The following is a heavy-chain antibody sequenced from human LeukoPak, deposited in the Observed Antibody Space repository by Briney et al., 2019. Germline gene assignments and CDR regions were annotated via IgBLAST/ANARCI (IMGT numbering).Heavy chain of an antibody. CDR3: ARVDKGGNSADY. CDR1: GYTFTIYD. D-gene: IGHD4-23*01. J-gene: IGHJ4*02. V-gene: IGHV1-8*01. CDR2: MNPNSGNT. Sequence: ASVTVSCKASGYTFTIYDINWVRQATGQGVEWMGWMNPNSGNTGYAQKFQGRGTMTTNTSISTAYMELSSLRSEDTAVYYCARVDKGGNSADYGGQGPLATVS.